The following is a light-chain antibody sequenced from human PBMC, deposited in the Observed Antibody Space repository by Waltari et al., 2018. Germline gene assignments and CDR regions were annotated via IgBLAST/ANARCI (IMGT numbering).Light chain of an antibody. CDR2: DVT. V-gene: IGLV2-11*01. CDR1: SRDVGGYYY. Sequence: QSALAPPRPVSGSPGQSVPISCPGTSRDVGGYYYVSWYQQYPGKAPKLMIYDVTKRPAGVPNRFSGSKSGNTASLTISGLQAEDETYYYCCSYTGSIYVFGTGTEVTVL. J-gene: IGLJ1*01. CDR3: CSYTGSIYV.